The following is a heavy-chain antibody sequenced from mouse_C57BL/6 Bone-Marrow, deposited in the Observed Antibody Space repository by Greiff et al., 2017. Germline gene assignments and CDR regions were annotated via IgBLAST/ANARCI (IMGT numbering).Heavy chain of an antibody. CDR2: IWSGGST. J-gene: IGHJ4*01. V-gene: IGHV2-4*01. D-gene: IGHD2-5*01. CDR1: GFSLTSYG. Sequence: QVQLTESGPGLVQPSQSLSLTCTVSGFSLTSYGVHWVRPPPGKGLAWLGVIWSGGSTDYNAAFISRLSISKDNSKSQVFFKMNILQADDTAIYYCAPYSNYPYAMDYWGQGTSVTVSS. CDR3: APYSNYPYAMDY.